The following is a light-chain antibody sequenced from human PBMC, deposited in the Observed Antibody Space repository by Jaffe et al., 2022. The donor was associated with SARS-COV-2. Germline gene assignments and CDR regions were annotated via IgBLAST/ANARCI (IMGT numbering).Light chain of an antibody. J-gene: IGLJ2*01. CDR1: SSNIGSIT. V-gene: IGLV1-44*01. CDR2: SNN. CDR3: AAWDDSLNGVV. Sequence: QSVLTQSPSTSGTPGQRVTISCSGSSSNIGSITVNWYQQLPGTAPKLLIYSNNLRPSGVPDRFSGSKSGTSASLAISGLQSEDEAEYYCAAWDDSLNGVVFGGGTKLTVL.